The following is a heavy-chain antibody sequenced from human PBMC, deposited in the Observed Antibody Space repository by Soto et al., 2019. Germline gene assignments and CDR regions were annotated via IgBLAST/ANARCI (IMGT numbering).Heavy chain of an antibody. V-gene: IGHV3-53*02. Sequence: EVQLVETGGDLIQPGGSLRLSCAASGFTVSSNHMSWVRQAPGKGLEWVSVVYSGGTTYYSDFVKGRFTISRDNSKNTVYLQMNSLRAEDTAVYYCVTDLYGVFDSWGQGTLVTVSS. CDR1: GFTVSSNH. J-gene: IGHJ5*01. D-gene: IGHD3-10*02. CDR3: VTDLYGVFDS. CDR2: VYSGGTT.